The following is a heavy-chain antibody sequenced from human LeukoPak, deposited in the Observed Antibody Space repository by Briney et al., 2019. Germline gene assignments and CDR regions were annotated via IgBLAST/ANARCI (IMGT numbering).Heavy chain of an antibody. CDR2: IIPIFGTA. V-gene: IGHV1-69*01. CDR3: ASQFWSGYQRTGWFDP. Sequence: ASVKVSCKASGGTFSSYAISWVRQAPGQGLEWIGGIIPIFGTANYAQKFQGRVTITADESTSTAYMELSSLRSEDTAVYYCASQFWSGYQRTGWFDPWGQGTLVTVSS. CDR1: GGTFSSYA. J-gene: IGHJ5*02. D-gene: IGHD3-3*01.